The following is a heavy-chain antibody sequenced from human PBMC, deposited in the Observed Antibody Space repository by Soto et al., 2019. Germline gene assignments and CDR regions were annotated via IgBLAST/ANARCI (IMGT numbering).Heavy chain of an antibody. Sequence: ESGGGLVQPGGSLRLSCAASGFTFSSYVMSWVRQAPGKGLEWVSAIGGTSGSTYYADSVKGRFTISRDNSKNTMYLQMNSLRADDTAVYYCAKRRGEGYFDYWGQGTLVTVSS. J-gene: IGHJ4*02. CDR1: GFTFSSYV. D-gene: IGHD3-16*01. V-gene: IGHV3-23*01. CDR2: IGGTSGST. CDR3: AKRRGEGYFDY.